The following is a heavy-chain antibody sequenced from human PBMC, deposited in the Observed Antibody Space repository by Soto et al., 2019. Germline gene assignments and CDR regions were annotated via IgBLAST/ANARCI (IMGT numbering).Heavy chain of an antibody. V-gene: IGHV3-9*01. D-gene: IGHD3-16*01. CDR1: GFTFDDYA. J-gene: IGHJ6*02. CDR3: AKDIGGLSKVGEMDV. Sequence: VQLVESGGGLVQPGRSLRLSCAGSGFTFDDYAMHWVRQAPGKGLEWVSGISWNSGSIGYADSVKGRFTISRDNAKNSLYLQMNTLRAEDTALYYCAKDIGGLSKVGEMDVWGQGTTVTVSS. CDR2: ISWNSGSI.